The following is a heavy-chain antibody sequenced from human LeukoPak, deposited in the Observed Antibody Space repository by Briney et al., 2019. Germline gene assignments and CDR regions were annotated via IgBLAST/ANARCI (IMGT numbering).Heavy chain of an antibody. D-gene: IGHD4-11*01. Sequence: GGSLRLSCTASGFTFSSYAMNWVRQAPGKGLEWVSGIGAGGTFTYYADSVKGRFTISRDNSRNTLYLQMNSLRADDTAVYYCAKDLHYTTYGYYFDYWGQGTLVTVSS. CDR3: AKDLHYTTYGYYFDY. CDR2: IGAGGTFT. V-gene: IGHV3-23*01. J-gene: IGHJ4*02. CDR1: GFTFSSYA.